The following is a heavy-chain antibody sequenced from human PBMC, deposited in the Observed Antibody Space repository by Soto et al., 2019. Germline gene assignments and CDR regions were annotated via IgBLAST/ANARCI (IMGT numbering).Heavy chain of an antibody. J-gene: IGHJ3*02. CDR3: ANSLGIWGARLDAFDI. Sequence: EVQLLESGGGLVQPGGSLRLSCAASGFTFSSYAMSWVRQAPGKGLEWVSAISGSGGSTYYADSVKGRFTISRDNSKNKLYLQMNSLRAEDTAVYYCANSLGIWGARLDAFDIWGQGTMVTVSS. V-gene: IGHV3-23*01. D-gene: IGHD3-16*01. CDR1: GFTFSSYA. CDR2: ISGSGGST.